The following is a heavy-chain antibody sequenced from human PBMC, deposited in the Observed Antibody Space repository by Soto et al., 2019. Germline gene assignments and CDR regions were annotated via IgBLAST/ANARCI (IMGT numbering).Heavy chain of an antibody. D-gene: IGHD1-7*01. CDR3: ARERTGPNYFDY. Sequence: QVQLVQSGAEVKKPGASVKVSCKASGYTFTSYDINWVRRATGQGLEWMGWMNPNSGNTAYAQKFQGRVTMTRNTSISTAYMELSSLRSEDTAVYYCARERTGPNYFDYWGQGTLVTVSS. J-gene: IGHJ4*02. CDR2: MNPNSGNT. CDR1: GYTFTSYD. V-gene: IGHV1-8*01.